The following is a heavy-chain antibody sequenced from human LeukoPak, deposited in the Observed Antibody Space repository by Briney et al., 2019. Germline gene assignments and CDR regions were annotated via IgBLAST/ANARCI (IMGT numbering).Heavy chain of an antibody. V-gene: IGHV3-30*02. CDR1: GFTFSSYG. J-gene: IGHJ4*02. CDR3: AKDFPDPRIAVAGSIFDY. Sequence: GGSLRLSCAAAGFTFSSYGMHWVRQAPGKGLEWVAFIRYDGSNKYYADSVKGRFTISRDNSKNTLYLQMNRLRAEDTAVYYCAKDFPDPRIAVAGSIFDYWGQGTLVTVSS. CDR2: IRYDGSNK. D-gene: IGHD6-19*01.